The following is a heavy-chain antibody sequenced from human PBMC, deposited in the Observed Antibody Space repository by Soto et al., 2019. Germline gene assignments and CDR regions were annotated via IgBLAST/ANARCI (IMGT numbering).Heavy chain of an antibody. Sequence: QLQLQESGPGLVKPSETLSLTCTVSGGSISSSSYYWGWIRQPPGKGLEWIGSIYYSGSTYYNPSLKSRVTISVDTSKNQFSLKLSSVTAADTAVYYCASLYRVFYYYMDVWGKGTTVTVSS. CDR2: IYYSGST. V-gene: IGHV4-39*01. CDR1: GGSISSSSYY. CDR3: ASLYRVFYYYMDV. J-gene: IGHJ6*03.